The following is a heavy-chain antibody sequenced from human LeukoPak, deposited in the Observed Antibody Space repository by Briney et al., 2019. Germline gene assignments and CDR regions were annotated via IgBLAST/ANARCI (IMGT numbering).Heavy chain of an antibody. CDR1: GFTFSDHY. Sequence: GGSLRLSCAASGFTFSDHYMEWVRQAPGKGLEWVCRSRNKANGYSTEYAASVKGRFTVSRDDSRKSLYLQMNSLRAEDTAMYYCTASITVAGVFDYWGQGILVTVSS. V-gene: IGHV3-72*01. J-gene: IGHJ4*02. CDR3: TASITVAGVFDY. D-gene: IGHD6-19*01. CDR2: SRNKANGYST.